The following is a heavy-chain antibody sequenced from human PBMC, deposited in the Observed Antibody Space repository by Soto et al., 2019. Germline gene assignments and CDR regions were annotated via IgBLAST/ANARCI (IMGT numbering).Heavy chain of an antibody. J-gene: IGHJ6*02. CDR2: IIPMLGTP. CDR3: ARDPQKYYDLGVDV. CDR1: GGSFSAYA. D-gene: IGHD3-3*01. Sequence: QVQLVQSGAELKKPGSSVRVSCKVSGGSFSAYAISWGRKAPGQGLEWVGGIIPMLGTPNYAPELQGRVTITADASTSTVYMELSSLRSEDTAVYYCARDPQKYYDLGVDVWGQGTTVIVSS. V-gene: IGHV1-69*01.